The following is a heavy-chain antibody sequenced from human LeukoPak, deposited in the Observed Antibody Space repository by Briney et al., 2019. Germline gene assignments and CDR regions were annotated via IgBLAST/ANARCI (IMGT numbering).Heavy chain of an antibody. V-gene: IGHV3-30*04. CDR2: TAYDGSNE. CDR3: AKDGYCGSATCYGWFDP. D-gene: IGHD2-2*03. CDR1: GFTFSSYA. Sequence: GGSLRLSCAASGFTFSSYAMHWVRQAPGKGLEWVAVTAYDGSNEFHAVSVKGRFTISRDNSKNMPYLQMNSLTPEDTAVYYCAKDGYCGSATCYGWFDPWGQGTLVTVSS. J-gene: IGHJ5*02.